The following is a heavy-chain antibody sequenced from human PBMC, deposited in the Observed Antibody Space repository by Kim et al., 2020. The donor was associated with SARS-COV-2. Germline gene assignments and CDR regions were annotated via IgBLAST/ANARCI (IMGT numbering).Heavy chain of an antibody. D-gene: IGHD1-1*01. CDR1: GGTFSSYA. J-gene: IGHJ6*02. CDR2: IIPIFGTA. V-gene: IGHV1-69*13. CDR3: ARAIRGRLTPSTTGTTSVMSIDYGRDG. Sequence: SVKVSCKASGGTFSSYAISWVRQAPGQGLEWMGGIIPIFGTANYAQKFQGRVTITADESTSTAYMELSSLRSEDTAVYYCARAIRGRLTPSTTGTTSVMSIDYGRDGWGQGTTVTVSS.